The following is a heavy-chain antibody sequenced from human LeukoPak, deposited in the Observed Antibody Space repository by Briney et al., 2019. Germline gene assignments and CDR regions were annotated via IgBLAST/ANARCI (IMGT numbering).Heavy chain of an antibody. J-gene: IGHJ5*02. D-gene: IGHD6-19*01. V-gene: IGHV3-13*01. Sequence: PGGSLRLSCAASGFTFSTYAMHWVRQATGKGLEWVSAIGNAGDTYYTGSVKGRFTISRENAKNSLYLQMNSLRAGDTAVYYCARGYISCWTWFDPWGQGTLVTVSS. CDR1: GFTFSTYA. CDR3: ARGYISCWTWFDP. CDR2: IGNAGDT.